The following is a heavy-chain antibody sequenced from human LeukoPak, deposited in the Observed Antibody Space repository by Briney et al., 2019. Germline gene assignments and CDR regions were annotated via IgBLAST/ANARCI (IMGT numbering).Heavy chain of an antibody. Sequence: PGGSLRLSCAASGFAFGSYHMNWVRQAPGKGLEWAANIKPDGSEENYVDSVRGRFTISRDNAKNSVYLQMNSLRADDTALYYCVRGHYADYTSQGTLVTVSS. V-gene: IGHV3-7*01. J-gene: IGHJ4*02. CDR2: IKPDGSEE. CDR1: GFAFGSYH. CDR3: VRGHYADY.